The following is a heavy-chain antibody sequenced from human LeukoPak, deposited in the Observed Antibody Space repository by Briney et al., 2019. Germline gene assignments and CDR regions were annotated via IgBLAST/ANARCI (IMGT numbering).Heavy chain of an antibody. Sequence: GGSLRLSCLGSGFTFSTYWMSWVRQAPGKGLEWVANIMQDGSEKNYVDSVKGRFAISRDNARNSLYLQMNSLGAEDTAVYYCAREVYSSSRPADAFDIWGQGTVVTISS. CDR1: GFTFSTYW. J-gene: IGHJ3*02. D-gene: IGHD6-13*01. CDR2: IMQDGSEK. CDR3: AREVYSSSRPADAFDI. V-gene: IGHV3-7*01.